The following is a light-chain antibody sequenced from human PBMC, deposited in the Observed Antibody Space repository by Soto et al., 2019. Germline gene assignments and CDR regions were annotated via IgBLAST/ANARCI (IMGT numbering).Light chain of an antibody. Sequence: QSALTQPASVSGSPGQSITISCTGTRSDVGGYNFVSWYQQNPGKAPKLKIYDVTNRPSGVSNRFSGSKSSNTASLTISGLQAEDEADYYCFSYTSSRARVFGGGTKLTVL. V-gene: IGLV2-14*01. J-gene: IGLJ3*02. CDR1: RSDVGGYNF. CDR2: DVT. CDR3: FSYTSSRARV.